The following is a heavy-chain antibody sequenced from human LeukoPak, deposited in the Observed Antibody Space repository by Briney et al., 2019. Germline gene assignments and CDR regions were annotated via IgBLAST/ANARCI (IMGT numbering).Heavy chain of an antibody. D-gene: IGHD2-2*01. CDR1: GGSISSYY. CDR3: ARDLTCSSTSCTDYYYYGMDV. J-gene: IGHJ6*02. Sequence: SETLSLTCTVSGGSISSYYWSWIRQPAGKGLEWIGRIYTSGSTNYNPPLKSRVTMSVDTSKNQFSLKLSSVTAADTAVYYCARDLTCSSTSCTDYYYYGMDVWGQGTTVTVSS. V-gene: IGHV4-4*07. CDR2: IYTSGST.